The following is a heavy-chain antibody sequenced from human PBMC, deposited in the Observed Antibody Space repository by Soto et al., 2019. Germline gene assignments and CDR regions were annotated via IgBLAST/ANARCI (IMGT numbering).Heavy chain of an antibody. CDR2: IYWNDDK. D-gene: IGHD6-13*01. CDR3: PHRRVMEYSSSWYWFDP. V-gene: IGHV2-5*01. CDR1: GFSLSTSGVG. J-gene: IGHJ5*02. Sequence: QITLKESGPTLVKPTQTLTLTCTFSGFSLSTSGVGVGWIRQPPGKALEWLALIYWNDDKRYSPSLKSRLTITKDTSKNQVVLTMTNMDPVDTATYYCPHRRVMEYSSSWYWFDPWGQGTLVTVSS.